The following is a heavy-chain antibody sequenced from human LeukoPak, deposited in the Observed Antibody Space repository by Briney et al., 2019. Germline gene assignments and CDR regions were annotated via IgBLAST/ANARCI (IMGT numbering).Heavy chain of an antibody. CDR3: TRTLGGGAHDF. V-gene: IGHV3-13*01. CDR1: GFTFSTYD. CDR2: IGTAGDT. D-gene: IGHD1-26*01. J-gene: IGHJ4*02. Sequence: GGSLRLSCAASGFTFSTYDMHWVRHATGKGLEWVSAIGTAGDTYYLGSVKGRFTISREDAKTSLYLQMNSLRAGDTAVYYCTRTLGGGAHDFWGQGTLVTVSS.